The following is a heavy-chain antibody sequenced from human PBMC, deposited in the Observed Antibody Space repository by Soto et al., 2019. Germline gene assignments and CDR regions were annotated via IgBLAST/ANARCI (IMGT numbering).Heavy chain of an antibody. V-gene: IGHV5-51*01. CDR2: ILPDDSDT. Sequence: PGESLKISCKASGYIIKNYRIGWVRQMPGQGLEWMGIILPDDSDTRYSPSFQGHVTISVDKSISTAYVQWSSLKASDSAIYYCFRGGVTSRTFDYWGQGTLVTVSS. D-gene: IGHD3-16*01. J-gene: IGHJ4*02. CDR1: GYIIKNYR. CDR3: FRGGVTSRTFDY.